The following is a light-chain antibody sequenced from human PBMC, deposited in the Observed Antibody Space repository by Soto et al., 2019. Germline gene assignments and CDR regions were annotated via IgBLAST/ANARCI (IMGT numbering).Light chain of an antibody. CDR3: CSYAGSSTWV. J-gene: IGLJ3*02. CDR1: RSDVGGYNH. V-gene: IGLV2-23*02. CDR2: DVN. Sequence: QSVLTQPASVSGCPGQSITISCTGTRSDVGGYNHVSWYQQHPGEAPKLMIYDVNKRPSGVSNHFSGSKSGNTASLTISGLQVEDEADYYCCSYAGSSTWVFGGGTMLTVL.